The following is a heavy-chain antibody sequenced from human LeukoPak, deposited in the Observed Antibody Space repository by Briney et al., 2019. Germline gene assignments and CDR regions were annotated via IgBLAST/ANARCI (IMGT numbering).Heavy chain of an antibody. Sequence: ASVKVSCKASGYTFTSYGISWVRQAPGQGLGWMGWISAYNGNTNYAQKLQGRVTMTTDTSTSTAYMELRSLRSDDTAVYYCARPYDSSGYYSDAFDIWGQGTMVTVSS. CDR1: GYTFTSYG. CDR2: ISAYNGNT. D-gene: IGHD3-22*01. CDR3: ARPYDSSGYYSDAFDI. J-gene: IGHJ3*02. V-gene: IGHV1-18*01.